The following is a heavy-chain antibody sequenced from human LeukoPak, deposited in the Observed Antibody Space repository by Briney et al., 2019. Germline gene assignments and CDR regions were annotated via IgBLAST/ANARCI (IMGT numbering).Heavy chain of an antibody. CDR2: IYNSGST. V-gene: IGHV4-59*01. CDR1: GYFSTAYY. D-gene: IGHD3-22*01. CDR3: ARDSSGLDAFDV. J-gene: IGHJ3*01. Sequence: PSETLSLTCTVSGYFSTAYYWGWIRQPPGKGLEWIGCIYNSGSTSYHSGNTKFNPSLKSRVTLSVDTSKNQFSLKLTSVTAADTAVYYCARDSSGLDAFDVWGPGTMVTVPS.